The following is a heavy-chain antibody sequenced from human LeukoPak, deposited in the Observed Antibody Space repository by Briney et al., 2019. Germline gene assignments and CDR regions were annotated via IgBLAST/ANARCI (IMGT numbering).Heavy chain of an antibody. CDR2: IYTSGST. V-gene: IGHV4-61*02. J-gene: IGHJ4*02. CDR3: ASAILVAGFDY. Sequence: KPSETLSLTCTVSGGSISSGSYYWSWIRQPAGKGLEWIGRIYTSGSTNYNPSLKSRVTISVDTSKNQFSLKLKSVTAADTAVYYCASAILVAGFDYWGQGILVTVSS. D-gene: IGHD6-19*01. CDR1: GGSISSGSYY.